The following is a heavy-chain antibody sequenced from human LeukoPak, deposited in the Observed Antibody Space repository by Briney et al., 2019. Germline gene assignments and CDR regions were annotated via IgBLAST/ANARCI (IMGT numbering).Heavy chain of an antibody. Sequence: GGSLRLSCAASGFTFSSYGMHWVRQAPGKGLEWVAVISYDGSNKYYADSVKGRFTISRDNSKNPLYLQMNSLRAEDTAVYYCAKDTYYYDSSGYYLDYWGQGTMVTVSS. V-gene: IGHV3-30*18. CDR1: GFTFSSYG. CDR2: ISYDGSNK. J-gene: IGHJ4*02. D-gene: IGHD3-22*01. CDR3: AKDTYYYDSSGYYLDY.